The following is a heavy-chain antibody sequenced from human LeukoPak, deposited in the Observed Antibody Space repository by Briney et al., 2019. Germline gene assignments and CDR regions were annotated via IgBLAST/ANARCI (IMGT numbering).Heavy chain of an antibody. D-gene: IGHD3-22*01. V-gene: IGHV4-59*01. CDR2: IYYSGST. CDR1: GGSISSYY. Sequence: PSETLSLTCTVSGGSISSYYWSWIRQPPGKGLEWIGYIYYSGSTNYNPSLKSRVTISVDTSKNRFSLKLSSVTAADTAVYYCARDFGSGYCDYWGQGTLVTVSS. J-gene: IGHJ4*02. CDR3: ARDFGSGYCDY.